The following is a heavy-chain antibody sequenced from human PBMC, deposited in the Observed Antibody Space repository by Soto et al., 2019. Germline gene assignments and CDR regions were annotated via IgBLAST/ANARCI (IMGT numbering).Heavy chain of an antibody. Sequence: GGSLRLSCAASGFTVSSNYMSWVRQAPGKGLEWVSVIYSGGSTYYADSVKGRFTISRDNSKNTLYLQMNSLRAEDTAVYYCARDRDAGSSAPTDAFDIWGQGTMVTVSS. V-gene: IGHV3-66*01. J-gene: IGHJ3*02. CDR2: IYSGGST. D-gene: IGHD6-6*01. CDR3: ARDRDAGSSAPTDAFDI. CDR1: GFTVSSNY.